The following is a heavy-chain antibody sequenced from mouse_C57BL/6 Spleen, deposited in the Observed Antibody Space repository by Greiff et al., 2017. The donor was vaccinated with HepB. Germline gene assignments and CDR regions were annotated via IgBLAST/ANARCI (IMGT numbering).Heavy chain of an antibody. V-gene: IGHV5-16*01. D-gene: IGHD2-5*01. Sequence: EVMLVESEGGLVQPGSSMKLSCTASGFTFSDYYMAWVRQVPEKGLEWVANINYDGSSTYYLDSLKSRFIISRDNAKNILYLQMSSLKSEDTATYYCARVDYSNSYWYFDVWGTGTTVTVSS. CDR2: INYDGSST. CDR3: ARVDYSNSYWYFDV. J-gene: IGHJ1*03. CDR1: GFTFSDYY.